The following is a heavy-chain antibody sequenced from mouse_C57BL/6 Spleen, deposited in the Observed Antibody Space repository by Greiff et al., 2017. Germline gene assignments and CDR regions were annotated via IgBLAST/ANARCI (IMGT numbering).Heavy chain of an antibody. CDR2: ISGGGGNT. CDR1: GFTFSSYT. CDR3: ARQRDGYYLYYYAMDY. Sequence: EVQLVESGGGLVKPGGSLKLSCAASGFTFSSYTMSWVRQTPEKRLEWVATISGGGGNTYYPDSVKGRFTISRDNAKNTLYLQMSSLRSEDTALYYCARQRDGYYLYYYAMDYWGQGTSVTVSS. V-gene: IGHV5-9*01. J-gene: IGHJ4*01. D-gene: IGHD2-3*01.